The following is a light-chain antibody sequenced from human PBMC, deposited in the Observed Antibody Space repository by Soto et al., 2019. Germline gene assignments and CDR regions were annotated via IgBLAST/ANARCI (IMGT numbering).Light chain of an antibody. Sequence: EVVMTQSPATLSVSPGNTVTLSCRANQTITSNLAWYQQKPGQAPRLLIYGASTRATGIPVRFSGSGSGTEFTLTISRLEPEDFAVYYCQQYGSSAITFGQGTRLEIK. CDR3: QQYGSSAIT. CDR1: QTITSN. J-gene: IGKJ5*01. CDR2: GAS. V-gene: IGKV3-15*01.